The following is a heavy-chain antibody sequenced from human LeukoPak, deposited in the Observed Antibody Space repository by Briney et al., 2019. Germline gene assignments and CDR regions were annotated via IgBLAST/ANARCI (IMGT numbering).Heavy chain of an antibody. Sequence: GRSLRLSCAASGFTFSSYAMHWVRQAPGKGLEWVAVISYDGSNKYYADSVKGRFTISRDNSKNTLYLQMNSLRAEDTAVYYCAREAWYYYGSGSYSNWFDPWGQGTLVTVSS. J-gene: IGHJ5*02. D-gene: IGHD3-10*01. V-gene: IGHV3-30*14. CDR2: ISYDGSNK. CDR1: GFTFSSYA. CDR3: AREAWYYYGSGSYSNWFDP.